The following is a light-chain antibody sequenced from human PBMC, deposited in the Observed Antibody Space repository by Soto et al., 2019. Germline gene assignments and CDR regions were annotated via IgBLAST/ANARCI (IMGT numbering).Light chain of an antibody. CDR3: CSFADFTYV. CDR1: ISDIGSYDL. V-gene: IGLV2-23*02. CDR2: EVT. Sequence: QSLLTEPSSLSVSPGQSITISCTGTISDIGSYDLVSWYQQHPGTAPKLIIYEVTKRPSGVSTRFSGSKSGNTASLTISGLQAVDEAGYYCCSFADFTYVYGTGTKVTV. J-gene: IGLJ1*01.